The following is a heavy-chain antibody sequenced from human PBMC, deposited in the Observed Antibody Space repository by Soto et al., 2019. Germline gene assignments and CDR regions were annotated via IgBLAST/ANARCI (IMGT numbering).Heavy chain of an antibody. Sequence: QVHLVQSGAEVKKPGASVKVSCKCSGYTFTSYGITWVRQAPGQGLEWMGWISAHNGNTDYAQKLQGRVTVTRDTSTSTTYMELRSLRSDDTAVYYCARGRYGDYWGQGALVTVSS. CDR1: GYTFTSYG. CDR2: ISAHNGNT. V-gene: IGHV1-18*01. J-gene: IGHJ4*02. D-gene: IGHD1-1*01. CDR3: ARGRYGDY.